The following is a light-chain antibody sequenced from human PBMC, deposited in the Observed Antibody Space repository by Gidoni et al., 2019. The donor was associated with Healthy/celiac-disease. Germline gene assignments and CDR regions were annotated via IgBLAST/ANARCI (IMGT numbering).Light chain of an antibody. Sequence: DIQMTQSPSSLSASVGDRVTITCRASQSISSYLNWYQQKPGKAPKLLIYAASSLQSGVPSRFSGSGSGTDFTLTISSLQPEDFATYYCQQSYSTPPKFXXXTKVEIK. CDR3: QQSYSTPPK. CDR2: AAS. J-gene: IGKJ1*01. V-gene: IGKV1-39*01. CDR1: QSISSY.